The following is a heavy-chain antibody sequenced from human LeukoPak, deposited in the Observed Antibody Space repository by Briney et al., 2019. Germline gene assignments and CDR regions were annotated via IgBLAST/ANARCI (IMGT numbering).Heavy chain of an antibody. CDR3: ARHEVRGVIIRPRRPSFDY. Sequence: TSETLSLTCTVSGGSISSSSYYWGWIRQPPGKGLEWIGSIYYSGSTYYNPSLKSRVTIFVDTSKNQFSLKLSSVTAADTAVYYCARHEVRGVIIRPRRPSFDYWGQGTLVTVSP. CDR2: IYYSGST. J-gene: IGHJ4*02. CDR1: GGSISSSSYY. D-gene: IGHD3-10*01. V-gene: IGHV4-39*01.